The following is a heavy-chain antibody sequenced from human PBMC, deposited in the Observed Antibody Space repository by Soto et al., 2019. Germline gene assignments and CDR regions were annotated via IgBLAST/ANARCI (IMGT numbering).Heavy chain of an antibody. J-gene: IGHJ4*02. CDR2: IYHSGST. CDR3: ASAGGLGAVAADY. Sequence: QLQLEESGSGLVTPSQTMSLTCAVSGGSISSGGYSWSWIRQPPGQGLEWIGYIYHSGSTYYNPSLKSRVTISVDRSKNQCSLKLSSVTAADTAVYYCASAGGLGAVAADYWGQGTLVTVSS. D-gene: IGHD6-19*01. CDR1: GGSISSGGYS. V-gene: IGHV4-30-2*01.